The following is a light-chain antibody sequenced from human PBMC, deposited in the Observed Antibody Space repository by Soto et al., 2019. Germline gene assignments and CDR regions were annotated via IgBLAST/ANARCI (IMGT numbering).Light chain of an antibody. CDR3: QQYGSSPFT. CDR2: DVS. V-gene: IGKV3D-20*01. J-gene: IGKJ3*01. Sequence: EIVLTQSPATLSLSPGERATLSCGASQSVNSRYLAWYQQKPGLAPRLVIYDVSSRATGIPDRFSGSGSGTEFTLTISRLEPEDFAVYYCQQYGSSPFTFGPGTKVDIK. CDR1: QSVNSRY.